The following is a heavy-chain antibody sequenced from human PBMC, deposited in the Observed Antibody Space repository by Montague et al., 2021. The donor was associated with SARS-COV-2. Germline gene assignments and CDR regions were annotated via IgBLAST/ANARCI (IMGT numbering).Heavy chain of an antibody. CDR1: GISLSTSGMC. CDR3: ARRTYDILTGYDYGMDV. D-gene: IGHD3-9*01. J-gene: IGHJ6*02. V-gene: IGHV2-70*11. Sequence: PALVKPTQTLTLTCTFSGISLSTSGMCVSWIRQPPGKALEWLARIDWDDDKYYSTSLKTRLTIPKDTSKNQVVLTMTNMDPVDTATYYCARRTYDILTGYDYGMDVWGQGTTVTVSS. CDR2: IDWDDDK.